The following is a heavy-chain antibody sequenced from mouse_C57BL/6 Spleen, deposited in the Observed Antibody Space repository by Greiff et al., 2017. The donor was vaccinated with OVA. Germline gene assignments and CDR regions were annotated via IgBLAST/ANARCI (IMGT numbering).Heavy chain of an antibody. CDR1: GFTFSSYA. CDR3: ARDVEGYLFDY. CDR2: ISDGGSYT. D-gene: IGHD2-2*01. V-gene: IGHV5-4*01. J-gene: IGHJ2*01. Sequence: EVKLVESGGGLVKPGGSLKLSCAASGFTFSSYAMSWVRQTPEKRLEWVATISDGGSYTYYPDNVKGRFTISRDNAKNNLYLQMSHLKSEDTAMYYCARDVEGYLFDYWGQGTTLTVSS.